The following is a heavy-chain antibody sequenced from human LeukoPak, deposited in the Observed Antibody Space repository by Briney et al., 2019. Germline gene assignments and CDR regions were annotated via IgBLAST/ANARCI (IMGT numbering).Heavy chain of an antibody. V-gene: IGHV4-39*01. CDR1: GDSITTNTYW. D-gene: IGHD3-16*01. CDR2: IYSSGNS. CDR3: ARRGIWDLQIGNWFDP. Sequence: SESLSLTSSISGDSITTNTYWRGWIRQSPGNGLESLGSIYSSGNSYYNTSLKSRATISPDTSKNQYSLRLTSVTAADTAVYYCARRGIWDLQIGNWFDPWGQGILVTVSS. J-gene: IGHJ5*02.